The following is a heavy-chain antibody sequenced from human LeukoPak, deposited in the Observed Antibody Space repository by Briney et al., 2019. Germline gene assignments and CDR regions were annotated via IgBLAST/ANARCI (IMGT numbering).Heavy chain of an antibody. CDR3: ARGGRDYGMDV. CDR1: GFTFSSHA. V-gene: IGHV3-30-3*01. J-gene: IGHJ6*02. CDR2: ISYDGSNK. Sequence: GGSLRLSCAASGFTFSSHAMHWVRQAPGKGLEWVAVISYDGSNKYYADSVKGRFTISRDNSKNTLYLQMNSLRAEDTAVYYCARGGRDYGMDVWGQGTTVTVSS.